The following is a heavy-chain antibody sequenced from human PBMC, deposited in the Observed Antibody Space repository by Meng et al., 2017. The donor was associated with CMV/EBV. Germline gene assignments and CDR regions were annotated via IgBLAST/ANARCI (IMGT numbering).Heavy chain of an antibody. D-gene: IGHD3-16*01. CDR2: INPNSGGT. J-gene: IGHJ4*02. CDR3: AGGEPRVGGPFDY. CDR1: GYTFTGYY. Sequence: ASVKVSCKASGYTFTGYYMHWVRQAPGQGLEWMGWINPNSGGTNYAQKFQGRVTMTRDTSISTAYMELSRLRSDDTAVYYCAGGEPRVGGPFDYWGQGTLVTVSS. V-gene: IGHV1-2*02.